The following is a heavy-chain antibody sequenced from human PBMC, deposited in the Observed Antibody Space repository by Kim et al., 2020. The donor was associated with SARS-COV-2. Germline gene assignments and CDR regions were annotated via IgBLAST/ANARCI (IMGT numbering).Heavy chain of an antibody. CDR1: GGSVSSGSYY. CDR2: IYYSGST. J-gene: IGHJ5*02. V-gene: IGHV4-61*01. D-gene: IGHD5-18*01. CDR3: ARDTTEGSYVDTAKNWFDP. Sequence: SETLSLTCTVSGGSVSSGSYYWSWIRQPPGKGLEWIGYIYYSGSTNYNPSLKSRVTISVDTSKNQFSLKLSSVTAADTAVYYCARDTTEGSYVDTAKNWFDPWGQGTLVTVSS.